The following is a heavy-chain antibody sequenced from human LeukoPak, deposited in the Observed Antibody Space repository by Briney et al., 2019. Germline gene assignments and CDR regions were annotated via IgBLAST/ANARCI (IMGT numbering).Heavy chain of an antibody. J-gene: IGHJ1*01. D-gene: IGHD3-22*01. Sequence: GGSLRLSCAASGSTFSSYSMNWVRQAPGKGLEWVSSISSSSSYIYYADSLKGRFTISRDNAKNSLYLQMNSLRAEDTAVYYCARVPNYYDSSGPFQHWGQGTLVTVSS. CDR3: ARVPNYYDSSGPFQH. CDR2: ISSSSSYI. V-gene: IGHV3-21*01. CDR1: GSTFSSYS.